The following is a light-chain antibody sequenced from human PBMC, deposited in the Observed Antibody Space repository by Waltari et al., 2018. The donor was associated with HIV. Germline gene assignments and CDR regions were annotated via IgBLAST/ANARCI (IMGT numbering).Light chain of an antibody. CDR1: SFNIGSYY. V-gene: IGLV1-47*01. Sequence: QPVLTQPPSASGTPGQRATSACSGSSFNIGSYYVYWYQQLPGTAPKLLIYRNNQRPSGVPDRFSGSKSGTSASLAISGLRSEDEADYYCAAWADSLSAVVFGGGTKLTVL. CDR2: RNN. J-gene: IGLJ2*01. CDR3: AAWADSLSAVV.